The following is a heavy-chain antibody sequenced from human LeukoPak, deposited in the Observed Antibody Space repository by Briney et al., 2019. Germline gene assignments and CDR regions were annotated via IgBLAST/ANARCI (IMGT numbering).Heavy chain of an antibody. V-gene: IGHV3-23*01. CDR3: ASGYSGHANWFDP. CDR2: ISGSGGST. D-gene: IGHD5-12*01. CDR1: GFTFINYA. Sequence: GGSLRLSCAASGFTFINYAMTWVRQAPGKGLEWVSGISGSGGSTYYADSVKGRFTISRDNSKNTLYLLLNNLRAEDTAVYYCASGYSGHANWFDPWGQGTLVTVSS. J-gene: IGHJ5*02.